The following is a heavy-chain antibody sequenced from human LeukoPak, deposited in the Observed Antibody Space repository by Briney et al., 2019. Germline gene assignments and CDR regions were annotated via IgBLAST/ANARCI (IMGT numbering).Heavy chain of an antibody. J-gene: IGHJ4*02. D-gene: IGHD6-13*01. CDR3: AKSFGPVIAAAGTGAD. V-gene: IGHV3-48*03. CDR2: ISSSGSTI. CDR1: GFTFSSYE. Sequence: GGSLRLSCAASGFTFSSYEMNWVRQAPGKGLEWVSYISSSGSTIYYADSVKGRFTISRDNSKNTLYLQMSSLRAEDTAVYYCAKSFGPVIAAAGTGADWGQGTLVTVSS.